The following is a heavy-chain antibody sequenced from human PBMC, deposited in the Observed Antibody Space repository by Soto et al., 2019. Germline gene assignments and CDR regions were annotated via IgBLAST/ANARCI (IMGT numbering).Heavy chain of an antibody. J-gene: IGHJ4*02. D-gene: IGHD6-13*01. CDR2: ISGRSDNT. Sequence: GGSLRLSCAASGFTFSSYAMSWVRQAPGKGLEWVSAISGRSDNTYYADSVEGRFTISRDNSKNTLYLQMNSLRAEDTAVYYCAKAPHDSSSWYWFDYWGQGTLVTVSS. V-gene: IGHV3-23*01. CDR1: GFTFSSYA. CDR3: AKAPHDSSSWYWFDY.